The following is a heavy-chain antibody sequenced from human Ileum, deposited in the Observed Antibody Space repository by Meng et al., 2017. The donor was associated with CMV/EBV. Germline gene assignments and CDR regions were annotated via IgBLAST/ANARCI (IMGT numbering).Heavy chain of an antibody. Sequence: GESLKIPCEASGFTFSSYGMHWVRQAPGKGLEWVAFVRHDGGNKYYADSVKGRFTISRDNSKNTLYLQMNSLRAEDTAVYYCAKDPYSTSWYYFDCWGQGTLVTVSS. CDR1: GFTFSSYG. CDR2: VRHDGGNK. V-gene: IGHV3-30*02. J-gene: IGHJ4*02. CDR3: AKDPYSTSWYYFDC. D-gene: IGHD6-13*01.